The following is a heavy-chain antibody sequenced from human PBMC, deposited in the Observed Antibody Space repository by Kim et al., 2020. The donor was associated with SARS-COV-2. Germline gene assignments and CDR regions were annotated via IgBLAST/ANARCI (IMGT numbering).Heavy chain of an antibody. CDR1: GFTFSNAW. CDR3: TTDGSASYYYDSSGYYPSYFDY. J-gene: IGHJ4*02. Sequence: GGSLRLSCAASGFTFSNAWMSWVRQAPGKGLEWVGRIKSKTDGGTTDYAAPVKGRFTISRDDSKNTLYLQMNSLKTEDTAVYYCTTDGSASYYYDSSGYYPSYFDYWGQGTLVTVSS. V-gene: IGHV3-15*01. D-gene: IGHD3-22*01. CDR2: IKSKTDGGTT.